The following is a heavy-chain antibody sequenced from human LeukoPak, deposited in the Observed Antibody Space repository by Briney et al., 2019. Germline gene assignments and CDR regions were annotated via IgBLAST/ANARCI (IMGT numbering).Heavy chain of an antibody. CDR2: ISSSSSAM. J-gene: IGHJ6*03. Sequence: GGSLRLSCVASGFTFTDYTMNWVRQAPGKGLEWLSYISSSSSAMYYADSVKGRFTISRDNAKNSLYLQMNSLRAEDTAVYYCARVLHYYYYMDVWGKGTTVTVSS. V-gene: IGHV3-48*01. CDR1: GFTFTDYT. CDR3: ARVLHYYYYMDV.